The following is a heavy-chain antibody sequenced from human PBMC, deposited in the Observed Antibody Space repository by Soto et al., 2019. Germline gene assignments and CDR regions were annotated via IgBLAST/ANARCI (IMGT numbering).Heavy chain of an antibody. CDR2: IVVGSGNT. Sequence: ASVKVSCKASGFTFTSSAVQWVRQARGQRLEWIGWIVVGSGNTNYAQKFQERVTITRDMSTSTAYMELSSLRSEDTAVYYCAAVPQYYYDSSGRDAFDIWGQGTMVTVSS. CDR1: GFTFTSSA. D-gene: IGHD3-22*01. J-gene: IGHJ3*02. V-gene: IGHV1-58*01. CDR3: AAVPQYYYDSSGRDAFDI.